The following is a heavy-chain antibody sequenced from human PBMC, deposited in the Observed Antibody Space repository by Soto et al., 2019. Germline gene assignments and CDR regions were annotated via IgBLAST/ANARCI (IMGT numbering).Heavy chain of an antibody. CDR1: GFTFSSYW. V-gene: IGHV3-74*01. CDR3: ARGRYSCYYRVYHSYKGMDF. Sequence: GGYLRLSSAASGFTFSSYWMHWVRQAPGKGLVWVSRINSDGSSTSYADSVKGRFTISRDNAKNTLYLQMNSLRAEDTAVYYCARGRYSCYYRVYHSYKGMDFRGPGPTVTVSS. J-gene: IGHJ6*02. CDR2: INSDGSST. D-gene: IGHD5-12*01.